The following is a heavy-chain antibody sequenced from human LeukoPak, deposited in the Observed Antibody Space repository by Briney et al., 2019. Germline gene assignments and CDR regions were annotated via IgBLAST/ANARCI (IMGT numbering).Heavy chain of an antibody. CDR3: ARPMATTLIGDFDY. V-gene: IGHV1-2*02. Sequence: ASVKVSGKASGYTFTGYYMHLVRQAHGQGLEWMGWISPNSGGTNYAQKFQGRVTMTRDTSISTAYMELSRLRSDDTALYYCARPMATTLIGDFDYWGQGTLVTVSS. D-gene: IGHD5-24*01. J-gene: IGHJ4*02. CDR1: GYTFTGYY. CDR2: ISPNSGGT.